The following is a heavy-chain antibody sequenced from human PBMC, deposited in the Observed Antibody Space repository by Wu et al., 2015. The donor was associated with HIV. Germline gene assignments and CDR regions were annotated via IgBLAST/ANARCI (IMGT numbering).Heavy chain of an antibody. CDR2: IIPIFGTA. D-gene: IGHD4-17*01. V-gene: IGHV1-69*13. Sequence: QVQLVQSGAEIKKPGSSVKVSCKASGGTFSSYAISWVRQAPGQGLEWMGRIIPIFGTANYAQKFQGRVTITADESTSTAYMELSSLRSEDTAVYYCAREPNFPTVTNAFDIWAKGQWSPSLQ. CDR1: GGTFSSYA. J-gene: IGHJ3*02. CDR3: AREPNFPTVTNAFDI.